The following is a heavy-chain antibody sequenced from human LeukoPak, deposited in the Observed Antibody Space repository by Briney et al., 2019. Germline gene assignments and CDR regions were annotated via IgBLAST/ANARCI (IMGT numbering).Heavy chain of an antibody. D-gene: IGHD5-12*01. J-gene: IGHJ6*03. V-gene: IGHV5-51*01. Sequence: GESLKISCKGSCYIFTSCWIGWVLQMAGKGLVWMVIFYPCDSGTKYSPSFQGQVTISAGKSISTSYLQWSSLKASDTAMYYCARHVSIVATTPYYYYMDVWGKGTTVTVS. CDR2: FYPCDSGT. CDR3: ARHVSIVATTPYYYYMDV. CDR1: CYIFTSCW.